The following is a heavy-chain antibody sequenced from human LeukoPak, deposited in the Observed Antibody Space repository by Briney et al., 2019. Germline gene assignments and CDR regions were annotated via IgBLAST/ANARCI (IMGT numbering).Heavy chain of an antibody. CDR1: GFTFRNYW. CDR2: IKQDGSSR. J-gene: IGHJ3*02. V-gene: IGHV3-7*01. Sequence: GGSLRLSCAASGFTFRNYWMTWVRQAPGKGLEWVANIKQDGSSRYYVDSVEGRFSISRDNAKNSQYLQMNSLRPEDTAVYYCVGGMDIWGQGTMVTVSS. CDR3: VGGMDI.